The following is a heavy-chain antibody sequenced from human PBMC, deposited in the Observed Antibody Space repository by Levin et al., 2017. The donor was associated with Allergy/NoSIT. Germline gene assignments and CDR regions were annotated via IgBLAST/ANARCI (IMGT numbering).Heavy chain of an antibody. V-gene: IGHV4-4*07. J-gene: IGHJ6*02. Sequence: SETLSLTCTVSGGSIRNHYWSWIRQPAGKALEWIGRIYASGSSNYNPSLKSRVTMSIDTSKNQFSSKLNSVTAADTAMYYCARLITSSSHYFGVDVWGQGTTVTVSS. CDR3: ARLITSSSHYFGVDV. CDR2: IYASGSS. CDR1: GGSIRNHY. D-gene: IGHD6-13*01.